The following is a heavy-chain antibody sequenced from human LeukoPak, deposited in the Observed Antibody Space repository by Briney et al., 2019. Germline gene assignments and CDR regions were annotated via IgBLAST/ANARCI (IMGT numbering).Heavy chain of an antibody. J-gene: IGHJ6*02. Sequence: ASVKVSCKASGYTFTGYYMHWVRQAPGQGLEWMGWIDPNSGGTNYAQKFQGRVTLTRDTSISTAYMGLSSLRSEDTAVYYCARRARYSSSLAIGPYYYGMDVWGQGTTVTVSS. V-gene: IGHV1-2*02. CDR3: ARRARYSSSLAIGPYYYGMDV. D-gene: IGHD6-13*01. CDR2: IDPNSGGT. CDR1: GYTFTGYY.